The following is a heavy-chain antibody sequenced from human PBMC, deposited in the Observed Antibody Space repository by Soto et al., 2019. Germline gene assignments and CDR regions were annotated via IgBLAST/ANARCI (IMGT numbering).Heavy chain of an antibody. D-gene: IGHD3-16*01. CDR2: LSRGDER. CDR1: GAPITTTKW. CDR3: ATQTISYTWGV. Sequence: QVQLQESGPGLVKPSETLSLTCTVSGAPITTTKWWAWVRLPPGKGLEWIGELSRGDERSSNPSLEGRFNMSLDKSNNHFSLKLTSVTAADTVIYYCATQTISYTWGVWGRGTSVTVSS. V-gene: IGHV4-4*02. J-gene: IGHJ6*02.